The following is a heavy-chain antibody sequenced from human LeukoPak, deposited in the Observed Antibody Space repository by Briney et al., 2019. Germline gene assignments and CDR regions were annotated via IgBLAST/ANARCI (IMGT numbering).Heavy chain of an antibody. D-gene: IGHD1-26*01. V-gene: IGHV4-34*01. Sequence: PSETLSLTCAVYGGSFSGYYWSWIRQPPGKGLEWIGEINHSGSTNYNPSLKSRVTISVDTSKNQFSLKLSSVTAADTAVYYCARGVGATPDDYWGQGTLVTVSS. J-gene: IGHJ4*02. CDR3: ARGVGATPDDY. CDR1: GGSFSGYY. CDR2: INHSGST.